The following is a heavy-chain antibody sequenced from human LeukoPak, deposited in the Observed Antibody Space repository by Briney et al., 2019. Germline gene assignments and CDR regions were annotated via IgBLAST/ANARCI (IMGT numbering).Heavy chain of an antibody. V-gene: IGHV4-59*01. D-gene: IGHD3-22*01. CDR3: ARDSSGYFDY. J-gene: IGHJ4*02. Sequence: SETLSLTCTVSGGSNSSYYWSWIRQPPGKGLEWIGYIYYSGSTNYNPSLKSRVTISVDTSKNQFSLKLSSVTAADTAVYYCARDSSGYFDYWGQGTLVTVSS. CDR1: GGSNSSYY. CDR2: IYYSGST.